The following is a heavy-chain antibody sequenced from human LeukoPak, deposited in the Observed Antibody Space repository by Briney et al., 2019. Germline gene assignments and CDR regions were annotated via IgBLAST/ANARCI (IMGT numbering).Heavy chain of an antibody. D-gene: IGHD4-17*01. CDR2: ISSTSAYT. CDR3: ARDYGAYDVPYWYFDL. J-gene: IGHJ2*01. CDR1: GFTFSSHY. Sequence: PGGSLRLSCAASGFTFSSHYMNWIRQAPGRGLEWVSYISSTSAYTKYADSVKGRFTISRDNAKNSLYLQMNSLRAEDTALYYCARDYGAYDVPYWYFDLWGRGTLVTVSS. V-gene: IGHV3-11*05.